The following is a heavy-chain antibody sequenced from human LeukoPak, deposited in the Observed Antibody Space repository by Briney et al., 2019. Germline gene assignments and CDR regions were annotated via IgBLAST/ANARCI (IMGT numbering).Heavy chain of an antibody. J-gene: IGHJ4*02. CDR2: ISSDGTYT. CDR1: GFTFSSHL. V-gene: IGHV3-74*01. CDR3: AKDEQYYDFWSGFDY. Sequence: GGSLRLSCAASGFTFSSHLMHWVRQAPGKGLVWVSRISSDGTYTNYADSVRGRFTISRDNAKNTLYLQMNSLRAEDTAVYYCAKDEQYYDFWSGFDYWGQGTLVTVSS. D-gene: IGHD3-3*01.